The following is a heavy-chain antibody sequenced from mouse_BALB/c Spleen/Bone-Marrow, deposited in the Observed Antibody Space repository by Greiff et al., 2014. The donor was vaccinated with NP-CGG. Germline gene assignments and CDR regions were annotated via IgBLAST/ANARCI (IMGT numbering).Heavy chain of an antibody. CDR2: IDPANGNT. D-gene: IGHD2-14*01. CDR1: GFNIKDNY. Sequence: EVHLVESGAELVKPGASVKLSCTASGFNIKDNYMHWVKQRPEQGLEWIGRIDPANGNTKYDPKFQGKATITADTSSNTAYLQLSSLTSEDTAVYYCARYRLGTYLDYWGQGTTLTVSS. V-gene: IGHV14-3*02. CDR3: ARYRLGTYLDY. J-gene: IGHJ2*01.